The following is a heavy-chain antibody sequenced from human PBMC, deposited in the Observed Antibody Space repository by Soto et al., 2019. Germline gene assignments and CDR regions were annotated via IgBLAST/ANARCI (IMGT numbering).Heavy chain of an antibody. CDR1: GFSFRDYW. D-gene: IGHD6-19*01. J-gene: IGHJ4*02. CDR3: ARESYSSAPY. Sequence: PGGSLRLSCAASGFSFRDYWMHWVRQAPGKGLVWVSLINIDGSDTRYADSVKGRFTVSRDNAKNTLYLQMDSLRAEDTALYYCARESYSSAPYWGRGTLVTVSS. V-gene: IGHV3-74*01. CDR2: INIDGSDT.